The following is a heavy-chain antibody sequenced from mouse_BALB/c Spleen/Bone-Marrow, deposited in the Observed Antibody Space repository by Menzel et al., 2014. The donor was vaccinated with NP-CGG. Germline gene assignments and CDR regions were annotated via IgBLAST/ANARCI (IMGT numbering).Heavy chain of an antibody. J-gene: IGHJ3*01. CDR3: GGQDGYYGGFAY. V-gene: IGHV1-37*01. Sequence: VQLKESGPELVKPGAPVKISYKASGYSFTGYFMNWVKQSHGKSLEWIGRINPYNGDTFYNQKFKGKATLTVDKSSSTAHMELLSLTSEDSAVYYCGGQDGYYGGFAYWGQGTLVTVSA. CDR2: INPYNGDT. CDR1: GYSFTGYF. D-gene: IGHD2-3*01.